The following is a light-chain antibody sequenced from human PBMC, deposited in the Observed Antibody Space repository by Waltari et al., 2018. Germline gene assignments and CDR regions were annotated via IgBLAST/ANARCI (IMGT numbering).Light chain of an antibody. J-gene: IGLJ2*01. CDR1: SSAVGGYNR. CDR2: EAP. V-gene: IGLV2-18*02. Sequence: QSALTQPPSVSGSPGQSVPISCTRTSSAVGGYNRASWYQQPPGTAPKLMIYEAPYRPSGVPDRFSGSKSGNTASLTISGLQAEDEADYYCTSYTSSGTLLFGGGTKLTVV. CDR3: TSYTSSGTLL.